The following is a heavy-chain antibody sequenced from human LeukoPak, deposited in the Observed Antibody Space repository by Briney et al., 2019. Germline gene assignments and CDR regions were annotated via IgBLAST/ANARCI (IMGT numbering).Heavy chain of an antibody. CDR2: IIPIFGTA. CDR3: ARVRYFDWSKVGLYYFDY. CDR1: GGTFSSYA. Sequence: SVNVSCKASGGTFSSYAISWVRQAPGQGLEWMGGIIPIFGTANYAQKFQGRVTITADESTSTAYMELSSLRSEDTAVYYCARVRYFDWSKVGLYYFDYWGQGTLVTVSS. J-gene: IGHJ4*02. D-gene: IGHD3-9*01. V-gene: IGHV1-69*13.